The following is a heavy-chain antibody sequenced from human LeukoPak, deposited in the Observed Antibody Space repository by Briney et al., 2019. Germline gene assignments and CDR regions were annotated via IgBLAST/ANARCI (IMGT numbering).Heavy chain of an antibody. V-gene: IGHV4-39*07. D-gene: IGHD4-17*01. CDR1: GGSISSTGHY. CDR3: ARSATVTTGYFDY. CDR2: IYSNGNT. Sequence: SETLSLTCSVSGGSISSTGHYWGWIRQSPEKGLDCIGSIYSNGNTYYNPSVKSRVTMSVDTSENQFSLKLTSMTAAETAVYYCARSATVTTGYFDYWGQGALVTVSS. J-gene: IGHJ4*02.